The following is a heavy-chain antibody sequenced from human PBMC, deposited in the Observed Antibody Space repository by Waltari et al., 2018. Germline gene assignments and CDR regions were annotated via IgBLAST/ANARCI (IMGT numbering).Heavy chain of an antibody. Sequence: QVQLQESGPGLVKPSETLSLTCTVSGYSISSGYYWGWIRQPPGKGLGWIGGIYHSGRPYYNPSLKSRVTRSVDTSKTQFSLKRSSVTAADTAVYYWARIGVGRAFDIWGQGTMVTVSS. CDR2: IYHSGRP. CDR1: GYSISSGYY. CDR3: ARIGVGRAFDI. D-gene: IGHD3-10*01. V-gene: IGHV4-38-2*02. J-gene: IGHJ3*02.